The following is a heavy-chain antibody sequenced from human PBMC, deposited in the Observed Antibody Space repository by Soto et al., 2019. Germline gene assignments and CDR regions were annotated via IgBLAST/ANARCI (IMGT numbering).Heavy chain of an antibody. CDR3: ARGHNFWGGYRYPDFYS. V-gene: IGHV1-2*02. CDR1: GYTFTGYY. Sequence: ASVKVSCKASGYTFTGYYMHWVRQAPGQGLEWMGWINPNSGGTNYAQKFQGRVTMTRDTSISTAYMELSRLRSDDTAVYYCARGHNFWGGYRYPDFYSWGRGTLLPASP. D-gene: IGHD3-16*02. CDR2: INPNSGGT. J-gene: IGHJ4*02.